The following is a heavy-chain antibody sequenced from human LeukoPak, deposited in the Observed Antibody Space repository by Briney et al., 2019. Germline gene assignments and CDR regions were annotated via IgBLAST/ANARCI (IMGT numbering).Heavy chain of an antibody. CDR3: ARDGRGLVAAAGNDY. Sequence: ASVTVSCKASGYTFTSYGISWVRQAPGQGLEWMGWISAYNGNTNYAQKLQGRVTMTTDTSTSTAYMELRSLRSDDTAVYYCARDGRGLVAAAGNDYWGQGTLVTVSS. CDR1: GYTFTSYG. V-gene: IGHV1-18*01. D-gene: IGHD6-13*01. J-gene: IGHJ4*02. CDR2: ISAYNGNT.